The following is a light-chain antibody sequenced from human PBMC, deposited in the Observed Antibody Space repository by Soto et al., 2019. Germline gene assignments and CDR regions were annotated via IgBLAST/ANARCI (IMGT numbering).Light chain of an antibody. CDR2: LGS. CDR3: MQSLQTPMYT. V-gene: IGKV2-28*01. Sequence: DIVLTQSPLSLPVTPGEPASISCRSSQSLLHTNGYKYLDWYLQKPGQSPQLLIYLGSNRASGVPDRFSGSGSGTDLTLKISRVEAEDVGVYYCMQSLQTPMYTFGQGTKLEIK. CDR1: QSLLHTNGYKY. J-gene: IGKJ2*01.